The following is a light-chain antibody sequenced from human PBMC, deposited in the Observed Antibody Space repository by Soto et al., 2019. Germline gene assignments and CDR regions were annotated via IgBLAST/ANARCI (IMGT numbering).Light chain of an antibody. CDR3: QQFSSYPLT. CDR2: DAS. J-gene: IGKJ4*01. CDR1: QTVRNNY. V-gene: IGKV3-20*01. Sequence: EFLLAQSPGTLSFSPGERATLSFRASQTVRNNYLAWYQQKPGQAPRLLIYDASSRATGIPDRFSGGGSGTDFTLTISRLEPEDFAVYYCQQFSSYPLTFGGGTKVDIK.